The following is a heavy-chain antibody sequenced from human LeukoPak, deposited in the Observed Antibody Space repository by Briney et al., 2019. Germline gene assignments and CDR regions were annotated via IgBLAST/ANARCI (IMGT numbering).Heavy chain of an antibody. CDR2: INPSGDST. CDR1: VDTFTTYY. J-gene: IGHJ4*02. Sequence: GASVKVSCKAAVDTFTTYYIHWVRQAPGQGLEWMGIINPSGDSTSYAQKFQGRVTMTRDTSTSTVYMELSSLRSEDTAVYYCARAALRYCSSSIWCKGFLDYWGQGTLVTVSS. D-gene: IGHD2-2*01. CDR3: ARAALRYCSSSIWCKGFLDY. V-gene: IGHV1-46*01.